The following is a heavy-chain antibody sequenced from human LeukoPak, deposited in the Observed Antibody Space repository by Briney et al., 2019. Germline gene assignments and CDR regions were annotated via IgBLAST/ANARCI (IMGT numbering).Heavy chain of an antibody. D-gene: IGHD3-16*01. V-gene: IGHV3-7*01. CDR3: ARGGPSYEY. CDR1: GFTFSSYW. J-gene: IGHJ4*02. CDR2: IKQDGSEK. Sequence: GGSPRLSCAASGFTFSSYWMSWVRQAPGKGLEWVANIKQDGSEKYYVDSVKGRFTISRDNAKNSLYLQMNSVRAEDTAVYVRARGGPSYEYWGQGTLVTVSS.